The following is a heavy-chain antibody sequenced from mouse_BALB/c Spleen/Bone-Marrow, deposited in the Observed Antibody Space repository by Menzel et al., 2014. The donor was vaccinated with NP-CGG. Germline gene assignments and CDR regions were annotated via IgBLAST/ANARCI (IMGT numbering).Heavy chain of an antibody. Sequence: EVQGVESGGGLVQPGGSRKLSCAAPGFTFSSFGMHWVRQAPEKGLEWVAYISSGSSTIFYADTVKGRFTVSRDNPKNTLFLQMTSLRSEDTAMYYCTRGGYWDDFDYWGQGTTLTVSS. V-gene: IGHV5-17*02. CDR1: GFTFSSFG. D-gene: IGHD4-1*01. J-gene: IGHJ2*01. CDR2: ISSGSSTI. CDR3: TRGGYWDDFDY.